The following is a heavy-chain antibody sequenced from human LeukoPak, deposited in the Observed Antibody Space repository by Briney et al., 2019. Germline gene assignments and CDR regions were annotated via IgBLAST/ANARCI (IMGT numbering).Heavy chain of an antibody. Sequence: GRSLRLSCAASGFTFSSYGMHWVRQAPGKGLEWVSAISGSGGSTYYADSVKGRFTISRDNSKNTLYLQMNSLRAEDTAVYYCAKDNADIVATITPLDYWGQGTLVTVSS. CDR1: GFTFSSYG. CDR3: AKDNADIVATITPLDY. V-gene: IGHV3-23*01. D-gene: IGHD5-12*01. CDR2: ISGSGGST. J-gene: IGHJ4*02.